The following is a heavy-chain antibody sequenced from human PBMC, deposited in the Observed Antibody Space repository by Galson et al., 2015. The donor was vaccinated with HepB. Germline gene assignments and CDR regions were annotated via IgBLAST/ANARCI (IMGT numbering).Heavy chain of an antibody. CDR3: AKDREYCSSTSCPYAYDAFDI. Sequence: LRLSCAASGFIFSNYTMTWVRQAPGTGLEWVSSISSSSGHIYYADSVKGRFTVSRDNAKNSLHLQMNRLRAEDTAVYYCAKDREYCSSTSCPYAYDAFDIWGQGTMVTVSS. J-gene: IGHJ3*02. CDR2: ISSSSGHI. D-gene: IGHD2-2*01. CDR1: GFIFSNYT. V-gene: IGHV3-21*01.